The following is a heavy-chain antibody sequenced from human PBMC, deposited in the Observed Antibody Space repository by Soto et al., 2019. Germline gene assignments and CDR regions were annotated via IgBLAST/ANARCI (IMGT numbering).Heavy chain of an antibody. CDR3: ATRGGESSGYSYFHY. V-gene: IGHV3-30-3*01. CDR1: GFTFSSYA. CDR2: ISYDGSNK. J-gene: IGHJ4*02. D-gene: IGHD6-19*01. Sequence: QVQLVGSGGGVVQSGRSLRISCAASGFTFSSYAMHWVRQAPGKGLEWVAFISYDGSNKFYADSVKGRFSVSRDNSKNTLSLQMHSLRTEDTAVYYCATRGGESSGYSYFHYWGQGTLVTVSS.